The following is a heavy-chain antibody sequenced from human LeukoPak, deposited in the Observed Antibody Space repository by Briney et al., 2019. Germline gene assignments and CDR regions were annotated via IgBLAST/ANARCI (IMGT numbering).Heavy chain of an antibody. CDR3: ARDRNTDFWSGYYTNYFDY. CDR2: IKQDGTEK. V-gene: IGHV3-7*01. D-gene: IGHD3-3*01. CDR1: GFTFTNYW. J-gene: IGHJ4*02. Sequence: GGSLRLSCAASGFTFTNYWMSWVRQAPGKGLDWVATIKQDGTEKYYVDSVKGRFTISRDSAKNSLFLQMNSLRAEDTAVYYCARDRNTDFWSGYYTNYFDYWGQGTLVTVSS.